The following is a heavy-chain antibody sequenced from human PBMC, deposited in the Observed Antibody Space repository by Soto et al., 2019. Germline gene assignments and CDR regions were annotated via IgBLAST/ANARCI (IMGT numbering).Heavy chain of an antibody. J-gene: IGHJ4*02. CDR2: IYYSGST. V-gene: IGHV4-61*01. CDR3: AREGYYDSSGYIDY. Sequence: PSETLSLTCTVSGGSVSSGSYYWSWIRQPPGKGLEWIGYIYYSGSTNYNPSLKSRVTISVDTSKNQFSLKLSSVTAADTAVYYCAREGYYDSSGYIDYWGQGTLVTVSS. CDR1: GGSVSSGSYY. D-gene: IGHD3-22*01.